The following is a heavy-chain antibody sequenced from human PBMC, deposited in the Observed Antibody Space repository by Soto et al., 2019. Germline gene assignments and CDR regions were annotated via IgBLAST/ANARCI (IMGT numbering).Heavy chain of an antibody. D-gene: IGHD3-22*01. CDR1: GFTFSNAW. V-gene: IGHV3-15*01. CDR3: WYYDSSGYSYGYYYGMDV. CDR2: IKSKTDGGTT. J-gene: IGHJ6*02. Sequence: GGSLRLSCAASGFTFSNAWMSWVRQAPGKGLEWVGRIKSKTDGGTTDYAAPVTGRFTISRDDSKNTLYLQMNSLKTEDTAVYYCWYYDSSGYSYGYYYGMDVWGQGTTVTVSS.